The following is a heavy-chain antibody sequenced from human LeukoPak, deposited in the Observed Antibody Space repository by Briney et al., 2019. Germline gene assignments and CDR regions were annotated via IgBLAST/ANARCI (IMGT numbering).Heavy chain of an antibody. CDR2: ISSSSDTI. J-gene: IGHJ6*02. D-gene: IGHD3-10*01. CDR1: GFTFGPYT. Sequence: GRSLRLSCAASGFTFGPYTMNWVRQAPGKGLEWVSYISSSSDTIYYADSVKGRFTISRDNSKNTLYLQMNSLRAEDTAVYYCARDRTYYYGSGSYYRPRKPNYYYGMDVWGQGTTVTVSS. CDR3: ARDRTYYYGSGSYYRPRKPNYYYGMDV. V-gene: IGHV3-48*01.